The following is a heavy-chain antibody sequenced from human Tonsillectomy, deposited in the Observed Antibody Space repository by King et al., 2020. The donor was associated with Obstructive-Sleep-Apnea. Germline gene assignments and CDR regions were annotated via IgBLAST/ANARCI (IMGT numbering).Heavy chain of an antibody. D-gene: IGHD4-17*01. Sequence: VQLQQWGAGLLKPSETLSLTCAVYGGSFRVYSLSWIRQPPGKGLEWIGEINHSGSATYNPSLKNRVTISVDTSKNQFSLKLSSVTAADTAVYYCASGEVYYGDYDYWGQGTLVTVSS. J-gene: IGHJ4*02. CDR3: ASGEVYYGDYDY. V-gene: IGHV4-34*01. CDR1: GGSFRVYS. CDR2: INHSGSA.